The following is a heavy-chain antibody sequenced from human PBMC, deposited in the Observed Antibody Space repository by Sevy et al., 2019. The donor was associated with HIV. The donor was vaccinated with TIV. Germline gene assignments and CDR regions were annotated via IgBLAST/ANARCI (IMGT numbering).Heavy chain of an antibody. Sequence: GGSLRLSCAASGFTFSSYAMHWVRQAPGKGLEWVAVISYDGSNKYYADSVKGRFTISRDNSKNTLYLQMNSLRAEDTAVYYCARDRTVVVTDDYYFDYWGQGTVVTVSS. J-gene: IGHJ4*02. CDR3: ARDRTVVVTDDYYFDY. D-gene: IGHD2-15*01. CDR2: ISYDGSNK. V-gene: IGHV3-30*04. CDR1: GFTFSSYA.